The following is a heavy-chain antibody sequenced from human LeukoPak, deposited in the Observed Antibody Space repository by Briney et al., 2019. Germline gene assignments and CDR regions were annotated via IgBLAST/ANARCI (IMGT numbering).Heavy chain of an antibody. CDR3: ASRALHYYDSSGYLPFDI. CDR2: IYPGDSDT. V-gene: IGHV5-51*01. Sequence: GESLKISCKGSGYSFTSYWIGWVRQMPGKGLEWMGIIYPGDSDTRYSPSFQGQVTISADKSISTAYLQWSSLKASDTAMYYCASRALHYYDSSGYLPFDIWGQGTVVTVSS. D-gene: IGHD3-22*01. J-gene: IGHJ3*02. CDR1: GYSFTSYW.